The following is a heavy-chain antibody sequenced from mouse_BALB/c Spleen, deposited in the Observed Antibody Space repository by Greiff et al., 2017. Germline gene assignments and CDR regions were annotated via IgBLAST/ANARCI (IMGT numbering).Heavy chain of an antibody. J-gene: IGHJ2*01. CDR2: ISSGSSTI. CDR1: GFTFSSFG. Sequence: EVNLVESGGGLVQPGGSRKLSCAASGFTFSSFGMHWVRQAPEKGLEWVAYISSGSSTIYYADTVKGRFTISRDNPKNTLFLQMTSLRSEDTAMYYCAREGYYRYEGNYFDYWGQGTTLTVSS. CDR3: AREGYYRYEGNYFDY. D-gene: IGHD2-14*01. V-gene: IGHV5-17*02.